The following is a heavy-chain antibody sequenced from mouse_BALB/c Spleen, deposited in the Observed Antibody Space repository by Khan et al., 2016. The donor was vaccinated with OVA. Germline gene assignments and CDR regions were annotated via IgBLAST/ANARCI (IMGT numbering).Heavy chain of an antibody. V-gene: IGHV5-6*02. CDR3: ASYLTGSFAY. Sequence: EVKLEESGRDLVRPGESLKLSCAASGFTFTAYGMSWVRQSPDKKLVWVATINSDGYYTYYPDSLKGRFIISRDNAKNTLYLQMRSLKSEDTAMYDSASYLTGSFAYWGQGTLVTVSA. CDR2: INSDGYYT. J-gene: IGHJ3*01. CDR1: GFTFTAYG. D-gene: IGHD4-1*01.